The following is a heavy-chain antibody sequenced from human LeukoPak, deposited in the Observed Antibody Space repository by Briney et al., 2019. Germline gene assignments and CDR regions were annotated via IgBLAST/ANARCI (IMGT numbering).Heavy chain of an antibody. CDR1: GFTFSSYE. CDR2: ISSSGSTI. Sequence: PGGSLRLSCAASGFTFSSYEVNWVRQAPDKGLEWLSYISSSGSTIYYAESVKSRYTISRDNAKNSLYLQMNSLRAEDTAVYYCARVGGCSSTSCYTPWNYYGMDVWGQGTTVTVSS. CDR3: ARVGGCSSTSCYTPWNYYGMDV. J-gene: IGHJ6*02. D-gene: IGHD2-2*02. V-gene: IGHV3-48*03.